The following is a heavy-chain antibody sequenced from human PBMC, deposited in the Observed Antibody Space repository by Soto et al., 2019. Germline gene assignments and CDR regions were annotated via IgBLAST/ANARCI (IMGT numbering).Heavy chain of an antibody. CDR1: GGSISSSSYY. CDR2: IYYRGST. V-gene: IGHV4-39*01. CDR3: ARASGIIVLVPAAMLHYYGMDV. D-gene: IGHD2-2*01. J-gene: IGHJ6*02. Sequence: SETLSLTCTVSGGSISSSSYYWGWIRQPPRKGLEWVGSIYYRGSTYYNQSLKSRVTISVDTSKNQFSLKLSSVTAADTAVYYCARASGIIVLVPAAMLHYYGMDVWGQGTTVTVSS.